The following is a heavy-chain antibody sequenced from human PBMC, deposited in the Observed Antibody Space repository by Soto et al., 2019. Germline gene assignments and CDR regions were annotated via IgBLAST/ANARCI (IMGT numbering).Heavy chain of an antibody. Sequence: GGSLRLSCAASGLTFSIYSMNWVRQAPGKGLEWVSYIMPGSSHIFYADSVKGRFTISRDNAKNSVYLQMNSLRDEDTAVYYCAREYAGAVDYWGQGTLVTVSS. V-gene: IGHV3-48*02. D-gene: IGHD2-8*01. J-gene: IGHJ4*02. CDR1: GLTFSIYS. CDR3: AREYAGAVDY. CDR2: IMPGSSHI.